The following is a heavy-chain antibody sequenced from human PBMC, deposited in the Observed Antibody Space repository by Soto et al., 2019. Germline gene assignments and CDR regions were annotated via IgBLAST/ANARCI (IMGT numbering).Heavy chain of an antibody. CDR2: IYYSGST. D-gene: IGHD3-3*01. CDR1: GGSISSGDYY. CDR3: ARDSTPVIRFLELLPIRPIYYVMDV. Sequence: SETLSLTCTVSGGSISSGDYYWSWIRQPPGKGLEWIGYIYYSGSTYYNPSLKSRVTISVDTSKNQFSLTLSSVTAADTAVYYCARDSTPVIRFLELLPIRPIYYVMDVWGQGTTVTFSS. V-gene: IGHV4-30-4*01. J-gene: IGHJ6*02.